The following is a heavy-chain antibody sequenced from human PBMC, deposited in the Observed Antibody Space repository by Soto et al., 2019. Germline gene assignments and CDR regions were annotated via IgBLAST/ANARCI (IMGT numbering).Heavy chain of an antibody. CDR3: ARDNIVVVPAAILYYYYGVDV. V-gene: IGHV1-69*06. J-gene: IGHJ6*02. Sequence: ASVKVSCKASGGTFSSYAISWVRQAPGQGLEWMGGIIPIFGTANYAQKFQGRVTITADKSTSTAYMELSSLRSEDTAVYYCARDNIVVVPAAILYYYYGVDVWGQGTTVTVSS. CDR2: IIPIFGTA. D-gene: IGHD2-2*01. CDR1: GGTFSSYA.